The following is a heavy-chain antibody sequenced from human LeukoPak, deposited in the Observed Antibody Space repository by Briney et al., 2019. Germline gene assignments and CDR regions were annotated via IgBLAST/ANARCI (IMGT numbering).Heavy chain of an antibody. J-gene: IGHJ4*02. Sequence: PGGSLRLSCAASGFTVSTKYASWVRQAPGKGLEWVSRIYKCGGTYFADSVKGRFTISRDNTKNLLYLQMNSLRVEDTAVYYCARDYGWSFANWGQGTLVTVSS. CDR1: GFTVSTKY. D-gene: IGHD3-10*01. CDR3: ARDYGWSFAN. CDR2: IYKCGGT. V-gene: IGHV3-53*01.